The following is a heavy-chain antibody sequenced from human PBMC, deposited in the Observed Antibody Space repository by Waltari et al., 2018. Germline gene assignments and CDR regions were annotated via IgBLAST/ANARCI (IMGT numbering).Heavy chain of an antibody. CDR1: GFSFMGFA. D-gene: IGHD3-16*02. CDR2: ISGSGATP. J-gene: IGHJ4*02. CDR3: AKGSRGYTNYFFDS. V-gene: IGHV3-23*01. Sequence: EVQLLESAGGLVQPGEALRLSCAASGFSFMGFAMTWVREAPGGGRGCVASISGSGATPFYAASGKGRFTIVRDNARDTVYLQMNSLRVDDSAVYYCAKGSRGYTNYFFDSWGQGTLVSVSS.